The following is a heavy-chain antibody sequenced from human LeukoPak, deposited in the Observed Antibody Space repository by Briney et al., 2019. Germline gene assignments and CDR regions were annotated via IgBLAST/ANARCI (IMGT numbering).Heavy chain of an antibody. CDR3: AGTTVIGIDY. J-gene: IGHJ4*02. CDR2: IHPSNSDT. V-gene: IGHV5-51*01. D-gene: IGHD4-11*01. Sequence: GESLKISCKGSGYSFTSYWIGWVRQMPGKGLEWMGIIHPSNSDTRYSPSFQGQVTISADKSISTAYLQWSSLKASDTAMYYCAGTTVIGIDYWGQGTLVPVSS. CDR1: GYSFTSYW.